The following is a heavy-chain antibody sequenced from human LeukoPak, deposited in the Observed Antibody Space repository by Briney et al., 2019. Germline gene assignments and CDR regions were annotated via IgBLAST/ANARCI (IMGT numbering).Heavy chain of an antibody. D-gene: IGHD6-19*01. CDR3: VKERSRGWYDFDY. V-gene: IGHV3-64D*06. CDR2: LSSNGVST. CDR1: GFTLCSHA. Sequence: PGGALRLSCSASGFTLCSHAVHWVRQAPGKGLEYVSGLSSNGVSTYYADSVKGRFTISRDNSKNTLYLQMSSLRAEDTAVYYCVKERSRGWYDFDYWGQGTLVTVSS. J-gene: IGHJ4*02.